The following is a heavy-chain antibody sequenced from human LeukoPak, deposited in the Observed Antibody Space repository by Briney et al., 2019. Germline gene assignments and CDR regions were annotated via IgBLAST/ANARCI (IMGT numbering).Heavy chain of an antibody. V-gene: IGHV3-23*01. D-gene: IGHD1-14*01. J-gene: IGHJ3*02. Sequence: GGSLRLSCAASGFTFSSYAMSWVRQAPGKGLEWVSVISSSGGSTDYADSVKGRFTISRDNSKNTLYLQMNSLRAEDTAVYYCAKDRRVMPDDAFDIWGQGTMVTVSP. CDR3: AKDRRVMPDDAFDI. CDR2: ISSSGGST. CDR1: GFTFSSYA.